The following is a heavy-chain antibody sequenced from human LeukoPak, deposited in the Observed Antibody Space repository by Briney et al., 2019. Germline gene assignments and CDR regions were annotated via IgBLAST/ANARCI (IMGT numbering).Heavy chain of an antibody. CDR2: VYYSGST. J-gene: IGHJ4*02. V-gene: IGHV4-39*07. CDR1: GGSISSSAYY. D-gene: IGHD2-15*01. Sequence: SETLSLTCTVSGGSISSSAYYWDWIRQPPGKGLEWIGSVYYSGSTYYNPSLKSRVTISVDTSKNQFSLNLTSVTAADTAVYYCARDTHYSQDCSGDSCHYYYYMDVWGQGTLVTVSS. CDR3: ARDTHYSQDCSGDSCHYYYYMDV.